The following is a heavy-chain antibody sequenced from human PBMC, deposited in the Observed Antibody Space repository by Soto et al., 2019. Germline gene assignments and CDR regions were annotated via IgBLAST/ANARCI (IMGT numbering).Heavy chain of an antibody. CDR2: ISGSGGST. CDR3: ARQSYSSYYFDY. CDR1: GFTFSSYA. D-gene: IGHD6-13*01. J-gene: IGHJ4*02. Sequence: GGSLRLSCAASGFTFSSYAMSWVRQAPGKGLEWVSAISGSGGSTYYADSVKGRFTISRDNSKNTLYLQMGSLRAEDMAVYYCARQSYSSYYFDYWGQGTLVTVSS. V-gene: IGHV3-23*01.